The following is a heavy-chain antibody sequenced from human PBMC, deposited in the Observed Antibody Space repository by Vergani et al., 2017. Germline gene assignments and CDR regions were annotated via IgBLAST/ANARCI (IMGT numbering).Heavy chain of an antibody. Sequence: EVQLLESGGGLVQPGGSLRLSCAASGFTFSSYAMSWVRQAPGKGLEWVSAISGSGGSTYYADSVKGRFTISRDNSKNTLYLQMNSLRAEDTAVYYCAKDLVVVPAAIRVYVHYYGMDGWGQGTTVTVSS. CDR1: GFTFSSYA. J-gene: IGHJ6*02. CDR3: AKDLVVVPAAIRVYVHYYGMDG. V-gene: IGHV3-23*01. CDR2: ISGSGGST. D-gene: IGHD2-2*02.